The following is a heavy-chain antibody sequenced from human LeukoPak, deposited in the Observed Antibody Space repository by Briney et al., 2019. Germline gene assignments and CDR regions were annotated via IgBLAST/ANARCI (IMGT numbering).Heavy chain of an antibody. CDR1: GFTFSSYS. V-gene: IGHV3-21*01. CDR2: ISSSSSYI. CDR3: ARRGYDYGGWFDP. J-gene: IGHJ5*02. D-gene: IGHD5-12*01. Sequence: GGSLRLSCAASGFTFSSYSMNWVRQAPGKGLEGVSSISSSSSYIYYADSVKGRFTISRDNAKNSLYLQMNSLRAEDTAVYYCARRGYDYGGWFDPWGQGTLVTVSS.